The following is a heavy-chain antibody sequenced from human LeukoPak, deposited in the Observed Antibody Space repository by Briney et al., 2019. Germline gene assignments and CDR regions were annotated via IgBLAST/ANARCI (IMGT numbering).Heavy chain of an antibody. CDR1: GFTFSGYS. V-gene: IGHV3-21*01. J-gene: IGHJ6*04. Sequence: KPGGSLRLSCAASGFTFSGYSMSWVRQAPGKGLEWVSTISRSSSYIYYADSVKGRFTISRDNAKNSLYLQMNSLRAEDTAVYYCAELGITMIGGVWGKGTTVTISS. CDR3: AELGITMIGGV. D-gene: IGHD3-10*02. CDR2: ISRSSSYI.